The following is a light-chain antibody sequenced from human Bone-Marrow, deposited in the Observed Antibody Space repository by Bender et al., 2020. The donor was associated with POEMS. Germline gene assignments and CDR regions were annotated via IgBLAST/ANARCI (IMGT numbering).Light chain of an antibody. CDR2: DVS. CDR1: SSDVGGYDS. J-gene: IGLJ2*01. V-gene: IGLV2-14*03. Sequence: QSALTQPASVSGSPGQSITISCTGTSSDVGGYDSVCWYQQSPGKAPKLIIYDVSYRPSGISSRFSGSKSGSTASLTISWLQTEDEADYYCSSYTGSSTLVVFGGGTKLAVL. CDR3: SSYTGSSTLVV.